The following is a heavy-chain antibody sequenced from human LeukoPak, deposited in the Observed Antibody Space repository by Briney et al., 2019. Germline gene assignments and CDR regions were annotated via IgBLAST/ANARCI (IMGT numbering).Heavy chain of an antibody. J-gene: IGHJ4*02. CDR2: ISYDGSNK. V-gene: IGHV3-30-3*01. CDR1: GFTFSSYA. D-gene: IGHD3-22*01. Sequence: GGSLRLSCAASGFTFSSYAMHWVRQAPGKGLEWVAVISYDGSNKYYADSVKGRFTISRDNSKNTLYLQMNSLRAEDTAVYYCARDDYYDSSGQGYWGQGTLVTVSS. CDR3: ARDDYYDSSGQGY.